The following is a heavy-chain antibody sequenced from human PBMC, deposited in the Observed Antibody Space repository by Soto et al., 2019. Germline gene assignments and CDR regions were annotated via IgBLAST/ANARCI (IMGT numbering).Heavy chain of an antibody. CDR3: GRLEGLATISYYFDY. Sequence: SETLSLTCTVSGGSISSGGYYWSWIRQHPGKGLEWIGYIYYSGSTYYNPSLKSRVTISVDKSKNQFSLKLMSLSAADTAVYYCGRLEGLATISYYFDYWGQGALVTVS. V-gene: IGHV4-31*09. CDR1: GGSISSGGYY. CDR2: IYYSGST. D-gene: IGHD1-1*01. J-gene: IGHJ4*02.